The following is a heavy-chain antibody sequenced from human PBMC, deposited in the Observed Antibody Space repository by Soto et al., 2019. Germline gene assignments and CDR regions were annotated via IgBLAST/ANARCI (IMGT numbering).Heavy chain of an antibody. V-gene: IGHV4-39*01. D-gene: IGHD2-8*01. CDR1: GGSISSSSYY. CDR2: IYYSGST. CDR3: ARGYCTNGVCYRNWFDP. J-gene: IGHJ5*02. Sequence: SETLSLTCTVSGGSISSSSYYWGWIRQPPGKGLEWIGSIYYSGSTYYNPSLKSRVTISVDTSKNQFSLKLSSVTAADTAVYYCARGYCTNGVCYRNWFDPWGQGTLVT.